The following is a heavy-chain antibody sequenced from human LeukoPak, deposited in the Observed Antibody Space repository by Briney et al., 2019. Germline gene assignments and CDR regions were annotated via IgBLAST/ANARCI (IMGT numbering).Heavy chain of an antibody. J-gene: IGHJ4*02. CDR1: GFTFSGSA. CDR2: IRSKANSYAT. V-gene: IGHV3-73*01. D-gene: IGHD3-16*01. CDR3: TRYDGGEFDY. Sequence: GGSLRLSCAASGFTFSGSAMHWVRRASGKGLEWVGRIRSKANSYATAYAASVKGRFTISRDDSENTAYLHMNSLTTEDTAVYYCTRYDGGEFDYWGQGTLVTVSS.